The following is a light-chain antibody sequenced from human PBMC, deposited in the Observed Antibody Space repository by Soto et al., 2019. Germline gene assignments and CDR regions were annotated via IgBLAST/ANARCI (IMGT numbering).Light chain of an antibody. CDR2: TNN. CDR1: NSNIGTNT. Sequence: QSALTQPPSASATPGQRVTISCSGSNSNIGTNTVNWYQQHPATAPRLLIYTNNQRPSGVAQRLSGSKTGTTAALAIGGLQSEDGADYYCAAWDDSLSAYVFGTGTKVTVL. V-gene: IGLV1-44*01. J-gene: IGLJ1*01. CDR3: AAWDDSLSAYV.